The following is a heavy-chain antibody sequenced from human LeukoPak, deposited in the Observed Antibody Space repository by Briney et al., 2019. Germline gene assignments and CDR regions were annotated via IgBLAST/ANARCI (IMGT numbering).Heavy chain of an antibody. CDR2: ISSSSSYI. D-gene: IGHD3-22*01. J-gene: IGHJ4*02. V-gene: IGHV3-21*01. CDR1: GFPFSSYS. CDR3: ARDDANYYDSSGYDY. Sequence: PGGALELSCAASGFPFSSYSMKWVRQAPGKGLEWVSSISSSSSYIYYADSVKGRFTISRDNAKNSLYLQMNSLRAEDTAVYYCARDDANYYDSSGYDYWGQGTLVTVSS.